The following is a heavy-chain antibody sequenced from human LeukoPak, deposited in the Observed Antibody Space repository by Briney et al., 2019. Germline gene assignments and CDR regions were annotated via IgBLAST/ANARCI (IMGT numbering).Heavy chain of an antibody. CDR2: IYHSGST. CDR3: ARFVTVTGWFDP. Sequence: SETLSLTCAVSGGSISSGGYSWRWIRQPPGKGLEWIGYIYHSGSTYYNPSLKSRVTISVDRSKNQFSLKLSSVTAADTAVYYCARFVTVTGWFDPWGQGTLVTVSS. CDR1: GGSISSGGYS. V-gene: IGHV4-30-2*01. J-gene: IGHJ5*02. D-gene: IGHD4-17*01.